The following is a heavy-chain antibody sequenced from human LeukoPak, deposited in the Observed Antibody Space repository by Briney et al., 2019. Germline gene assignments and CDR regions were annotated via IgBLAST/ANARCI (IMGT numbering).Heavy chain of an antibody. V-gene: IGHV1-2*02. Sequence: ASVKVSCKASGYTFTGYYMHWVRQAPRQGLKWMGWINPNSGGTNYPHKFQDRVTMTRDTSINTAYMELSNLRSDDTAVYFCARELGVAAAGPLDYWGQGTLVTVSS. CDR2: INPNSGGT. D-gene: IGHD6-13*01. J-gene: IGHJ4*02. CDR1: GYTFTGYY. CDR3: ARELGVAAAGPLDY.